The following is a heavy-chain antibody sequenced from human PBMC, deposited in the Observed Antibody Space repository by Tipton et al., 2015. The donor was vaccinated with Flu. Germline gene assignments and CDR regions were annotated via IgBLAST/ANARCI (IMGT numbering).Heavy chain of an antibody. CDR3: ARLSSNWYHQLDN. Sequence: TLSLTCTVSGGSISSYYWSWIRQSPGKGLEWIGYISYSGSTNYNPSLKSRVTISVDTSKNQFSLKLSSVTAADTAVHYCARLSSNWYHQLDNWGQGTLVTVSS. V-gene: IGHV4-59*01. J-gene: IGHJ4*02. CDR1: GGSISSYY. CDR2: ISYSGST. D-gene: IGHD6-13*01.